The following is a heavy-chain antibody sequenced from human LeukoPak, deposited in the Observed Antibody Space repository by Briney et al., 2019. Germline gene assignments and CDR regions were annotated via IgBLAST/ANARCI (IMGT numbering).Heavy chain of an antibody. V-gene: IGHV3-30*04. CDR2: ISYDGSDK. CDR3: AREIAAFGSSWYYYYGMDV. D-gene: IGHD6-13*01. Sequence: GGSLRLSCAASGFTFSSYAMYWVRQAPGKGLEWVAVISYDGSDKYYADSVKGRFTISRDNSKNTLYLQMNSLRVEDTAVYYCAREIAAFGSSWYYYYGMDVWGQGTTVTVSS. J-gene: IGHJ6*02. CDR1: GFTFSSYA.